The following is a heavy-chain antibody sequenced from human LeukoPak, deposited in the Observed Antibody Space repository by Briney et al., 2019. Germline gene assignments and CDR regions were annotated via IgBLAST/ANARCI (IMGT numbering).Heavy chain of an antibody. J-gene: IGHJ4*02. CDR1: GFTFSSYE. Sequence: PGGSLRRSCAASGFTFSSYEMNWVRQAPGKGLEWVAVIFYDGSIKYYADSVKGRFTISRDNSKNTLYLQMNSLRAEDTAVYYCARDPRGPTGYDSSGRDTFDYWGQGTLVTVSS. CDR2: IFYDGSIK. V-gene: IGHV3-30*04. D-gene: IGHD3-22*01. CDR3: ARDPRGPTGYDSSGRDTFDY.